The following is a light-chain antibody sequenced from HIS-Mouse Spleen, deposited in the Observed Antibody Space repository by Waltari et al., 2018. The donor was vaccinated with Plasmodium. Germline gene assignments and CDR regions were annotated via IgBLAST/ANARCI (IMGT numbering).Light chain of an antibody. V-gene: IGKV3-11*01. J-gene: IGKJ4*01. CDR3: QQRSNWPPLT. CDR1: QSVSSY. CDR2: AAS. Sequence: EIVLTPSPATLSLAPGERATLSCRASQSVSSYLAWYQQKPGQAPRPLIYAASNRATGIPARFSGSGSGTDFTLTISSLEPEDFAVYYCQQRSNWPPLTFGGGTKVEIK.